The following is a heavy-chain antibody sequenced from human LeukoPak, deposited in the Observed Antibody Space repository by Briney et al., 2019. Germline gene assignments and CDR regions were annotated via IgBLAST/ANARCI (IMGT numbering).Heavy chain of an antibody. D-gene: IGHD2-15*01. CDR3: ARGYCSGGSCYPSV. CDR2: IFYTGST. V-gene: IGHV4-39*07. Sequence: SETLSLTCTVSGGSISSSSYYWGWIRQPPGKGLEWIGSIFYTGSTYYNPSLKSRVTISVDTSKNQFSLKLSSVTAADTAVYYCARGYCSGGSCYPSVWGQGTLVTVSS. CDR1: GGSISSSSYY. J-gene: IGHJ4*02.